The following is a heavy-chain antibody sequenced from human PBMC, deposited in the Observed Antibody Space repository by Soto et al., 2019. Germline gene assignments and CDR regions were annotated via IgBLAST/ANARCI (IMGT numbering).Heavy chain of an antibody. J-gene: IGHJ3*02. CDR2: ISAYNGNT. CDR3: ARDRRDSSANPGAFDI. Sequence: ASVKVSCEASGYTFTSYGISWVRQAPGQGLEWMGWISAYNGNTNYAQKLQGRVTMTTDTSTSTAYMELRSLRSDDTAVYYCARDRRDSSANPGAFDIWGQGXMVTVSS. CDR1: GYTFTSYG. D-gene: IGHD3-22*01. V-gene: IGHV1-18*04.